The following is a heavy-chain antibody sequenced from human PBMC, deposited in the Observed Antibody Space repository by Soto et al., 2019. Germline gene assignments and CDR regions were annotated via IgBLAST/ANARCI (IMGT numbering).Heavy chain of an antibody. D-gene: IGHD2-8*01. Sequence: TGGSLRLSCAASGFTFSSYAMSWVRQAPGKGLEWVSAISGSGGSTYYADSVKGRFTISRDNSKNTLYLQMNSLRAEETAVYYCAKDGGYCTNGVCYAEYYFDYWGQGTLVTVSS. V-gene: IGHV3-23*01. CDR2: ISGSGGST. J-gene: IGHJ4*02. CDR1: GFTFSSYA. CDR3: AKDGGYCTNGVCYAEYYFDY.